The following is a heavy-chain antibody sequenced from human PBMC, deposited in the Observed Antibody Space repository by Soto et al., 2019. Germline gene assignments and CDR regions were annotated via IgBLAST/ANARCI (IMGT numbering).Heavy chain of an antibody. Sequence: QVQLVQSGAEVKKPGASVKVSCKASGYTFTSYGISWVRQAPGQGLEWMGWISPYNGNTNYAQKLQGRVTMTTDTTTGTAYMDLRRLRSDDTAVYYCARGIGGWFGVAYYYDMDVWSQGTTVTVSS. D-gene: IGHD3-10*01. CDR1: GYTFTSYG. CDR3: ARGIGGWFGVAYYYDMDV. J-gene: IGHJ6*02. V-gene: IGHV1-18*01. CDR2: ISPYNGNT.